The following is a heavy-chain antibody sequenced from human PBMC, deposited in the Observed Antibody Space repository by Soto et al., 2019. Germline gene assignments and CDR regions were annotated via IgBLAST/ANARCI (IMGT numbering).Heavy chain of an antibody. D-gene: IGHD3-16*01. CDR1: GGTFSSYA. CDR3: AKGLVLVPRSYFDY. V-gene: IGHV3-23*01. Sequence: GASVKVSCKASGGTFSSYAMSWVRQAPGKGLEWVSAISGSGGSTYYADSVKGRFTISRDNSKNTLYLQMNSLRAEDTAVYYCAKGLVLVPRSYFDYWGQGTLVTVSS. J-gene: IGHJ4*02. CDR2: ISGSGGST.